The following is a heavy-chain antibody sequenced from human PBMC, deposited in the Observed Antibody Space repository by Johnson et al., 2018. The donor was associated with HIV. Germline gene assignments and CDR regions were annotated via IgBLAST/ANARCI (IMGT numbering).Heavy chain of an antibody. CDR1: GFTFSDYY. CDR2: IGTAGDT. CDR3: ARGGSSGWSGFLAFDI. Sequence: VQLVESGGGLVKPGGSLRLSCAASGFTFSDYYMSWIRQAPGKGLEWVSAIGTAGDTFYPGSVKGRFTISRENPKNSLYLQMNSLRAGDTAIYYCARGGSSGWSGFLAFDIWGQGTMVTVSS. J-gene: IGHJ3*02. V-gene: IGHV3-13*01. D-gene: IGHD6-19*01.